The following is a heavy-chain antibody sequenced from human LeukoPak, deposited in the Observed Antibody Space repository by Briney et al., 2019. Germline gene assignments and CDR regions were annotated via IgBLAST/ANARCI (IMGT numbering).Heavy chain of an antibody. CDR3: ARPNMGYYDILTGEDAFDI. J-gene: IGHJ3*02. V-gene: IGHV5-51*01. CDR2: IYPGDSDT. D-gene: IGHD3-9*01. CDR1: GYSFTSYW. Sequence: GESLKISCKGSGYSFTSYWIGWVRPMPGKGLEWMGIIYPGDSDTRYSPSFQGRVTISADKSISTAYLQWSSLKASDTAMYYCARPNMGYYDILTGEDAFDIWGQGTMVTVSS.